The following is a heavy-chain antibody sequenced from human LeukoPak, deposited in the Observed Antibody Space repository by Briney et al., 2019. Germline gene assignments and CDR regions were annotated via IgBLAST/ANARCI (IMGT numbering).Heavy chain of an antibody. Sequence: SETLSLTCSVSDGSLSESYYYWSWIRQPPGKGLEWIGYIYYSGSTNYNPSLKSRVTISVDTSKNQFSLKLSSVTAADTAVYYCARHGLEMAGNFDYWGQGTLVTVSS. D-gene: IGHD5-24*01. CDR1: DGSLSESYYY. CDR3: ARHGLEMAGNFDY. CDR2: IYYSGST. V-gene: IGHV4-59*08. J-gene: IGHJ4*02.